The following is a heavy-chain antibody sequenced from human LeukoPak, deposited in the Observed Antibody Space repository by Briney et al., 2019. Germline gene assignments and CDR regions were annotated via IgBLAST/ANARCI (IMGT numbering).Heavy chain of an antibody. J-gene: IGHJ4*02. CDR1: GGTFSSYA. Sequence: GASVKVSCKASGGTFSSYAISWVRQAPGQGLEWMGGIFPIFGTANYAQKFQGRVTITTDESTSTAYMELSSLRSEDTAVYYCARGSPHYDFWSGYYSFDYWGQGTLVTVSS. CDR3: ARGSPHYDFWSGYYSFDY. V-gene: IGHV1-69*05. D-gene: IGHD3-3*01. CDR2: IFPIFGTA.